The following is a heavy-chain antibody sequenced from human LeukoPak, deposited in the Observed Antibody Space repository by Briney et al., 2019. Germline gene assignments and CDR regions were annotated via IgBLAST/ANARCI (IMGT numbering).Heavy chain of an antibody. CDR2: IYYSGST. V-gene: IGHV4-59*01. CDR1: GGSISSYY. Sequence: ASETLSLTCTVSGGSISSYYWSWIRQPPGKELEGIGYIYYSGSTNYNPALKSRVTISVDTSKNQCSLKLSSVTAADTAVYYCAREAGYLLDPWGQGTLVTVSS. D-gene: IGHD6-13*01. CDR3: AREAGYLLDP. J-gene: IGHJ5*02.